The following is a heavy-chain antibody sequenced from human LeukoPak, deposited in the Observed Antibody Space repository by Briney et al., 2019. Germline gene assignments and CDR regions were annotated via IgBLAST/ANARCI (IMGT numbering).Heavy chain of an antibody. Sequence: ASVKVSCKGSGYTFTNYAVHWVRQAPGQRLEWLGWINPGDGDTKYSQNFQGRVTVTSDTSAATAYVELNSLTSEDTAVYYCARDSRELLGYWGQGTLVTVSS. CDR1: GYTFTNYA. V-gene: IGHV1-3*01. CDR3: ARDSRELLGY. D-gene: IGHD1-26*01. CDR2: INPGDGDT. J-gene: IGHJ4*02.